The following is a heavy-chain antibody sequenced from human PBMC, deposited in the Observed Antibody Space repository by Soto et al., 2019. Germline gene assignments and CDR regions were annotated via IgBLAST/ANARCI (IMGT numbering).Heavy chain of an antibody. CDR2: ISYDGSNK. Sequence: PGGSLRLSCAASGFTFSTYPMHWVRQAPGKGLEWVAVISYDGSNKYYADSVKGRFTISRDNSKNTLYLQMNSLGAEDTAVYYCARDGSELVLAAPYYFGMDLWGQGTTVTVSS. CDR3: ARDGSELVLAAPYYFGMDL. D-gene: IGHD2-2*01. V-gene: IGHV3-30-3*01. J-gene: IGHJ6*02. CDR1: GFTFSTYP.